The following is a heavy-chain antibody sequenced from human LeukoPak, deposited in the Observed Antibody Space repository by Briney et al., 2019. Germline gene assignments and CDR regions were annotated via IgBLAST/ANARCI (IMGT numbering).Heavy chain of an antibody. CDR1: GGSFSDYY. CDR2: INHSGST. J-gene: IGHJ4*02. V-gene: IGHV4-34*01. CDR3: ARGGSGWYRSFRSFDY. Sequence: SETLSLTCAVYGGSFSDYYWSWIRQPPGKGLEWIGEINHSGSTNYNPSLKSRVTISVDTSKNQFSLKLSSVTAADTAVYYCARGGSGWYRSFRSFDYWGQGTLVTVSS. D-gene: IGHD6-19*01.